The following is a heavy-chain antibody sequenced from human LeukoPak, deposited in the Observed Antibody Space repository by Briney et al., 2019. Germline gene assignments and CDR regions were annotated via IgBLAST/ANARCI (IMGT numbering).Heavy chain of an antibody. J-gene: IGHJ6*03. V-gene: IGHV6-1*01. D-gene: IGHD6-13*01. CDR1: GDSVSSNSAA. Sequence: SQTLSLTCAISGDSVSSNSAAWDWIRQSPSRGLEWLGRTFYRSKWYNDYAVYVKSRITINPDTSKNQFSLQLNSVTPEDTAVYYCAREILATAYSPVGRTYYYYYMDVWGKGTTVTVSS. CDR3: AREILATAYSPVGRTYYYYYMDV. CDR2: TFYRSKWYN.